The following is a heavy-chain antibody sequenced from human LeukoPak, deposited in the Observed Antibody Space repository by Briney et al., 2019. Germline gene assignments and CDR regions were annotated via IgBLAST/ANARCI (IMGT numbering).Heavy chain of an antibody. V-gene: IGHV4-39*07. CDR2: IYYSGST. J-gene: IGHJ6*03. CDR1: GGSISSSLYY. CDR3: ARGVYSSSLYYYYYMDV. Sequence: SETLSLTCTVSGGSISSSLYYWGWIRQPPGKGLEWIGSIYYSGSTYYNPSLKSRVTISVDTSKNQFSLKLSSVTAADTAVYYCARGVYSSSLYYYYYMDVWGKGTTVTVSS. D-gene: IGHD6-6*01.